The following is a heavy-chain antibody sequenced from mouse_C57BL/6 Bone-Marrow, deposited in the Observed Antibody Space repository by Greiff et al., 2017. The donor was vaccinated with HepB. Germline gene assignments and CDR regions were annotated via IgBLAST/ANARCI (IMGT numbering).Heavy chain of an antibody. Sequence: EVKLVESGGGLVKPGGSLKLSCAASGFTFSDYGMHWVRQAPEKGLEWVAYISSGSSTIYYADTVKGRSTISRDNAKNTLFLQMTSLRSEVTAMYYCAKYQYGSSYYAMDYWGQGTSVTVSS. CDR3: AKYQYGSSYYAMDY. V-gene: IGHV5-17*01. CDR1: GFTFSDYG. CDR2: ISSGSSTI. J-gene: IGHJ4*01. D-gene: IGHD1-1*01.